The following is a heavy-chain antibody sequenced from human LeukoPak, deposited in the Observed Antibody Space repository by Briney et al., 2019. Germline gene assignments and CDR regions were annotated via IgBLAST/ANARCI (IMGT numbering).Heavy chain of an antibody. J-gene: IGHJ4*02. CDR1: GYTFTIYY. Sequence: EASVKVSFKASGYTFTIYYMHWVRQAPGQGLEWMGKINPSGGSTSYAQKFQGRVTMTRDTSTSTVYMELSSLRSEDTAVYYCAREWRDSGSHFDYWGQGTLVTVSS. D-gene: IGHD1-26*01. CDR3: AREWRDSGSHFDY. CDR2: INPSGGST. V-gene: IGHV1-46*01.